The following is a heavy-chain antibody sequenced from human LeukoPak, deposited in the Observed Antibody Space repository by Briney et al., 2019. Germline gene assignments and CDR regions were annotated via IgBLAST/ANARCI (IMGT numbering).Heavy chain of an antibody. Sequence: ASVKVSCKASGYTFASYGISWVRQAPGQGLEWMGWISAYNGNTNYAQKLQGRVTMTTDTSTSTAYMELRSLRSDDTAVYYCARDGSPVGRSSGYSPRDAFDIWGQGTMVTVSS. V-gene: IGHV1-18*01. D-gene: IGHD3-3*01. J-gene: IGHJ3*02. CDR1: GYTFASYG. CDR2: ISAYNGNT. CDR3: ARDGSPVGRSSGYSPRDAFDI.